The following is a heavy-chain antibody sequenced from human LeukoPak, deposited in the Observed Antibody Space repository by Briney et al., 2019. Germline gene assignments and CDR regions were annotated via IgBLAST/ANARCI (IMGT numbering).Heavy chain of an antibody. D-gene: IGHD2-15*01. CDR3: ASSQLGYCSSGSCFDY. V-gene: IGHV4-59*01. Sequence: SETLSLTCTVSGGSISSYYWSWIRQPPGKGLEWIEYIYYSGSTNYNPSLKSRVTISVDTSKNQFSLKLSSVTAADTAVYYCASSQLGYCSSGSCFDYWGQGTLVTVSS. CDR1: GGSISSYY. J-gene: IGHJ4*02. CDR2: IYYSGST.